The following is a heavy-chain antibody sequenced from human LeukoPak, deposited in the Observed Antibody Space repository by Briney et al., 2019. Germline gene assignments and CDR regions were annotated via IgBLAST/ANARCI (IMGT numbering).Heavy chain of an antibody. Sequence: GGSLRLSCAASGFIFSSYAVHWVRQAPGKGLEWVAVISYDGSNKYYADSVKGRFTISRDNSKNTLYLQMNSLRAEDTAVYYCARDLREIWFGELYTFEKLDFWGQGTLVTVSS. CDR2: ISYDGSNK. CDR1: GFIFSSYA. CDR3: ARDLREIWFGELYTFEKLDF. J-gene: IGHJ4*02. V-gene: IGHV3-30*04. D-gene: IGHD3-10*01.